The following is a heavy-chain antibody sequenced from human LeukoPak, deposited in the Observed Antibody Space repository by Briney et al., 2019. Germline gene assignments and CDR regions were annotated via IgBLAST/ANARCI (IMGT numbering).Heavy chain of an antibody. CDR1: GYTFTTYG. J-gene: IGHJ5*02. D-gene: IGHD1-26*01. CDR3: ARGRWELTP. V-gene: IGHV1-18*01. Sequence: GASVKVSCKTSGYTFTTYGISWVRQAPGQGLEWMGWISTNNGNTKYAQKLQGRVTMTTDTSTSTAYMELRSLRSDDTAVYYCARGRWELTPWGQGTLVTVSS. CDR2: ISTNNGNT.